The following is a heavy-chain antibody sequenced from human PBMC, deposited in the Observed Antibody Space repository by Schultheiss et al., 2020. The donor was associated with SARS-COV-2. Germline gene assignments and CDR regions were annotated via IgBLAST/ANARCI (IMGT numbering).Heavy chain of an antibody. CDR2: IYYSGST. V-gene: IGHV4-59*12. CDR1: GGSISSYY. CDR3: ARLVVTGGLGDY. D-gene: IGHD2-21*02. J-gene: IGHJ4*02. Sequence: SETLSLTCTVSGGSISSYYWSWIRQPAGKGLEWIGYIYYSGSTNYNPSLKSRVTMSVDTSKNQFSLKLSSVTAADTAVYYCARLVVTGGLGDYWGQGTLVTVSS.